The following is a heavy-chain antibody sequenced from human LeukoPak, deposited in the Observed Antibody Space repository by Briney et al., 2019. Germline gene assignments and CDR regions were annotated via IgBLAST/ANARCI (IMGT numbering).Heavy chain of an antibody. CDR3: ARSSRSIAVAADY. D-gene: IGHD6-19*01. CDR2: INPNSGGT. J-gene: IGHJ4*02. V-gene: IGHV1-2*02. CDR1: GYTFTGYY. Sequence: ASVKVSCKASGYTFTGYYMHWVRQAPGQGLEWMGWINPNSGGTNYAQKFQGRVTMTRDTSISTAYMELSRLRSDDTAVYYCARSSRSIAVAADYWGQGTLVTVSS.